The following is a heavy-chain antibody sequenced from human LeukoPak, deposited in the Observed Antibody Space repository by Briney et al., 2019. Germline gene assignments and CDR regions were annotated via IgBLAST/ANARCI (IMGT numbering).Heavy chain of an antibody. CDR2: TSYDGSNK. V-gene: IGHV3-30*03. CDR1: GFTFSSYG. D-gene: IGHD3-10*01. CDR3: ARGWSYYYGSGSLDY. J-gene: IGHJ4*02. Sequence: GRSLRLSCAASGFTFSSYGMHWVRQAPGKGPEWVAVTSYDGSNKYYVDFVKGRFTIFRDNSKNTLYLQMNSLRVEDTAVYYCARGWSYYYGSGSLDYWGQGVLVTVSS.